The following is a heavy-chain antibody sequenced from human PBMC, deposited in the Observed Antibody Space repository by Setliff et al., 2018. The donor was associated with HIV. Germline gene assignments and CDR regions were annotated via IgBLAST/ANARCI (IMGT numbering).Heavy chain of an antibody. CDR3: VRGGDYCSSTSCYDPFDS. Sequence: ASVKVSCKASGSTFSGRYIHWVRQAPGQGLEWMGWINPNGGETNFAHKFQGRVTLTSDTSISTAYMELLRLRSDDTSVFYCVRGGDYCSSTSCYDPFDSWGQGTPVTVSS. D-gene: IGHD2-2*01. V-gene: IGHV1-2*02. CDR2: INPNGGET. J-gene: IGHJ4*02. CDR1: GSTFSGRY.